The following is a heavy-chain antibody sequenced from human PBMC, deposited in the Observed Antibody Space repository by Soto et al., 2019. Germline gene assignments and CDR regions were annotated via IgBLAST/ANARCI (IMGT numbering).Heavy chain of an antibody. CDR3: AAGGGLPRYY. Sequence: QLQLQESGSGLVKPSQTLSLTCAVSGGSISSGGYSWSWIRQPPGKGLEWIGYIYHSGSTYYNPSLKSRVTISVDRAKHQFSLKLSSVTAADTAVYSCAAGGGLPRYYWGQGTLVTVSS. D-gene: IGHD5-12*01. J-gene: IGHJ4*02. CDR1: GGSISSGGYS. CDR2: IYHSGST. V-gene: IGHV4-30-2*01.